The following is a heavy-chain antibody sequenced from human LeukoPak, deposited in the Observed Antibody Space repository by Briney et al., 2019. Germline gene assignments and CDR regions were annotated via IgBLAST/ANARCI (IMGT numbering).Heavy chain of an antibody. CDR1: GYTFTGYY. CDR2: INPNSGGT. D-gene: IGHD5-24*01. V-gene: IGHV1-2*02. J-gene: IGHJ4*02. CDR3: ARFLRRDGYNPLGY. Sequence: ASVKVSCKASGYTFTGYYMHWVRQAPGQGLEWMGWINPNSGGTNYAQKFQGRVTMTRNTSISTAYMELSSLRSEDTAVYYCARFLRRDGYNPLGYWGQGTLVTVSS.